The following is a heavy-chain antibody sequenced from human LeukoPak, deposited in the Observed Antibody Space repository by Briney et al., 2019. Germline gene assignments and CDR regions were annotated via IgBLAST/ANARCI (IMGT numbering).Heavy chain of an antibody. CDR3: ARRSPYVWGSYRQYYFDY. V-gene: IGHV4-34*01. Sequence: SETLSLTCAVYGGSFSGYYWSWIRQPPGKGLEWIGEIYHSGSTNYNPSLKSRVTISVDTSKNQFSLKLSSVTAADTAVYYCARRSPYVWGSYRQYYFDYWGQGTLVTVSS. CDR2: IYHSGST. J-gene: IGHJ4*02. D-gene: IGHD3-16*02. CDR1: GGSFSGYY.